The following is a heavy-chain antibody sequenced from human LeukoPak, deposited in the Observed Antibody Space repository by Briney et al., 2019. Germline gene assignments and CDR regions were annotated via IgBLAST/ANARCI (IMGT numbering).Heavy chain of an antibody. D-gene: IGHD1-14*01. Sequence: SETLSLTCTVSGASISSSSYYWGWIRQPPGKGLEWIGEIYHSGSTNYNPSLKSRVTISVDKSKNQFSLKLSSVTAADTAVYYCARINPHASVYFDYWGQGTLVTVSS. CDR1: GASISSSSYY. CDR2: IYHSGST. V-gene: IGHV4-39*07. CDR3: ARINPHASVYFDY. J-gene: IGHJ4*02.